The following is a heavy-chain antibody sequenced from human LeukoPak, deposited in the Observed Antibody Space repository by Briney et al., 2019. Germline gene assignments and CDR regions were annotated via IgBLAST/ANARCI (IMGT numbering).Heavy chain of an antibody. CDR1: GYTFTSYG. D-gene: IGHD2-2*02. V-gene: IGHV1-18*01. Sequence: ASVKVSCKASGYTFTSYGISWVRQAPGQGLEWMGWISAYNGNTNYAQKLQGRVTMTTDTSTSTAYMELSSLRSEDTAVYYCARETYCSSTSCYNDSGNYWGQGTLVTVSS. J-gene: IGHJ4*02. CDR3: ARETYCSSTSCYNDSGNY. CDR2: ISAYNGNT.